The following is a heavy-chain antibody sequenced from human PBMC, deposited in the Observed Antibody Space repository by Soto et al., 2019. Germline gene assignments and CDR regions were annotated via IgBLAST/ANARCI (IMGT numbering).Heavy chain of an antibody. D-gene: IGHD2-2*01. Sequence: QVQLVQSGAEVKKPGGSVKVSCKASGYTFTSYDITWVRQATGQGLEWMGWMNPNNNNTGYAQKYLGIVTMPRNTSISTAYMELSSLGSEDTAVYYCARGPHQYFNGYWGQVTLVTVSS. CDR1: GYTFTSYD. J-gene: IGHJ4*02. V-gene: IGHV1-8*01. CDR3: ARGPHQYFNGY. CDR2: MNPNNNNT.